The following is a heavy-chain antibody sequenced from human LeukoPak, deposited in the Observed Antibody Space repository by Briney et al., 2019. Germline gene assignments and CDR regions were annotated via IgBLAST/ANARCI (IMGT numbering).Heavy chain of an antibody. CDR3: ARQYCSSTSCYSTDFDY. D-gene: IGHD2-2*01. Sequence: GESLKISCKGSGYSFTSYWIGWVRQMPGKGLEWMGIIYPGDSDTSYSPSFQGQVTISADKSISTAYLQWSSLKASDTAMYYCARQYCSSTSCYSTDFDYWGQGTLVTVSS. J-gene: IGHJ4*02. CDR1: GYSFTSYW. V-gene: IGHV5-51*01. CDR2: IYPGDSDT.